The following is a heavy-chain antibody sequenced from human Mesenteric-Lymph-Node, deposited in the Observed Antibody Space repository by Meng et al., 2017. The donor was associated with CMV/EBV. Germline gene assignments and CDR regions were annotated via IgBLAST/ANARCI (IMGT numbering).Heavy chain of an antibody. V-gene: IGHV4-61*01. CDR1: GGSVSSGTYY. CDR3: ARGHVEMATMEEY. Sequence: SETLSLTCSVSGGSVSSGTYYWTWIRQPPGKGLEWIGYIYYSGNTKYNPSLKSRVTISVDTSKNQFSLKLSSVTAADTAVYYCARGHVEMATMEEYWGQGTLVTVSS. CDR2: IYYSGNT. D-gene: IGHD5-24*01. J-gene: IGHJ4*02.